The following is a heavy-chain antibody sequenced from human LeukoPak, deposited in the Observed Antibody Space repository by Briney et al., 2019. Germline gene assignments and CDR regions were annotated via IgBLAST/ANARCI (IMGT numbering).Heavy chain of an antibody. V-gene: IGHV3-11*04. CDR3: ARDRGIVGTTGYYYMDV. CDR1: GFSFSDYY. CDR2: IGSTI. D-gene: IGHD1-26*01. J-gene: IGHJ6*03. Sequence: GGSLRLSCAASGFSFSDYYMSWIRQAPGKGLEWVSYIGSTIYYADSVKGRFTISRDNAKNSLYLQMNSLRAEDTAVYYCARDRGIVGTTGYYYMDVWGKGTTVTVSS.